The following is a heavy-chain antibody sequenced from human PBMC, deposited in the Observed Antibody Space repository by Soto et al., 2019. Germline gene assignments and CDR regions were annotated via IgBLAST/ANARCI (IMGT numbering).Heavy chain of an antibody. D-gene: IGHD6-13*01. CDR3: ARDQALGAFDI. Sequence: EVQLVESGGGLVQPGGSLRLSCAASGFTFSSYWMSWVRQAPGKGLEWVANIKQDGSEKYYVDSVKGRFTISRVNAKNSLYLQMNSLRAEDTAVYYCARDQALGAFDIWGQGTMVTVSS. CDR1: GFTFSSYW. V-gene: IGHV3-7*03. J-gene: IGHJ3*02. CDR2: IKQDGSEK.